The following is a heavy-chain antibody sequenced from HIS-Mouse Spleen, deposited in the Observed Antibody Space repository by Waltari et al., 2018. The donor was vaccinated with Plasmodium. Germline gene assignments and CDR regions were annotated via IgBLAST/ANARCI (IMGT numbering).Heavy chain of an antibody. Sequence: EVQLVETGGGLIQPGGSRRLSCAASGFTVSRHYMSWVRQAPGKGLEWVSVIYSGGSTYYADSVKGRFTISRDNSKNTLYLQMNSLRAEDTAVYYCARAAIAWGSPYYFDYWGQGTLVTVSS. CDR1: GFTVSRHY. D-gene: IGHD7-27*01. CDR3: ARAAIAWGSPYYFDY. V-gene: IGHV3-53*02. J-gene: IGHJ4*02. CDR2: IYSGGST.